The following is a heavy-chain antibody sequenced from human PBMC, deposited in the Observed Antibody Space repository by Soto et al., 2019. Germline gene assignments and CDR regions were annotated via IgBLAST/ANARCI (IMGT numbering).Heavy chain of an antibody. CDR2: ISAHNGNT. Sequence: QVHLVQSGAEVKKPGTSVKVSCKASGYTFASYGITWVRQAPGQGLEWMGWISAHNGNTDYAQKLQGRVIVTRDTSTSTAYMELRSLRSDDTAVYYCARGRYGDYWGQGALVTVSS. V-gene: IGHV1-18*01. CDR3: ARGRYGDY. J-gene: IGHJ4*02. D-gene: IGHD1-1*01. CDR1: GYTFASYG.